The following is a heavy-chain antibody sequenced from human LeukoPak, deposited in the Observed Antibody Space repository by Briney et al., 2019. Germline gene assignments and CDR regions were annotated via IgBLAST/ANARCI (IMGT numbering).Heavy chain of an antibody. CDR3: ARGGPVAATHKYFQH. J-gene: IGHJ1*01. CDR1: GGTFSSYA. CDR2: IIPIFGTA. Sequence: SVKVSCKASGGTFSSYAISWVRQASGQGLEWMGGIIPIFGTANYAQKFQGRVTITTDESTSTAYMELSSLRSEDTAVYYCARGGPVAATHKYFQHWGQGTLVTVSS. V-gene: IGHV1-69*05. D-gene: IGHD6-19*01.